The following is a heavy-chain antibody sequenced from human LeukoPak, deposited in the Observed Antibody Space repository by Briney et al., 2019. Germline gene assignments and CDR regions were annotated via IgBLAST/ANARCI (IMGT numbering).Heavy chain of an antibody. CDR1: GVAFSSYG. D-gene: IGHD3-16*02. J-gene: IGHJ4*02. CDR3: AKNNPVWGSYRSLDY. V-gene: IGHV3-30*18. CDR2: ISYDGSNK. Sequence: GGSLRLSCAASGVAFSSYGMHWVRQAPGKGLEWAAVISYDGSNKYYADSVKGRFTISRDNSKNTLYLQMNSLRAEDTAVYYCAKNNPVWGSYRSLDYWGQGTLVTVSS.